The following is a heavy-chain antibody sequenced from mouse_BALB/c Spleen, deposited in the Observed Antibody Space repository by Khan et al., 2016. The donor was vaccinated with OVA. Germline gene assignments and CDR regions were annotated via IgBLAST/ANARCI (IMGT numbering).Heavy chain of an antibody. CDR3: ARRTTGYAMDY. V-gene: IGHV1-4*01. J-gene: IGHJ4*01. Sequence: QVQLQQSGAELARPGASVKMSCMASGYTFTSYTIHWVQQRPGQGLEWIGYINPRSGYTNYNQKFKDKASLTADKSSSTAYMQLNSLTSEDSAVYYCARRTTGYAMDYWGQGTSVTVSS. D-gene: IGHD2-14*01. CDR2: INPRSGYT. CDR1: GYTFTSYT.